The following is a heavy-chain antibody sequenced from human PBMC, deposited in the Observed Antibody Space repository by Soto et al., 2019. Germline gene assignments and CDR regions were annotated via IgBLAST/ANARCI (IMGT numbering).Heavy chain of an antibody. D-gene: IGHD3-10*01. Sequence: EVQLLESGGGLVQPGGSLRLSCAVSGFTFSNYGMSWVRQAPGKGLEWVSASSGSGDTTYYADSVKGRFTISRDNSKNTLYVQMNSLRAEDTAVYYCAKDRGYDGSGIEIWGQGTLVTVSP. V-gene: IGHV3-23*01. CDR2: SSGSGDTT. CDR3: AKDRGYDGSGIEI. CDR1: GFTFSNYG. J-gene: IGHJ4*02.